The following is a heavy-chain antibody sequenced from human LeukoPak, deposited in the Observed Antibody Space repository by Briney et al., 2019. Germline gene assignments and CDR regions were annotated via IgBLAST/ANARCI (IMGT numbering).Heavy chain of an antibody. CDR1: GFTFSSYA. V-gene: IGHV3-23*01. CDR3: AKHRENYGDSCLDDY. CDR2: ISGSGDKI. J-gene: IGHJ4*02. D-gene: IGHD4-17*01. Sequence: GSLRLPCAASGFTFSSYAMSWVRQAPGKGLEWVSVISGSGDKIYYADSVKGRFTTSRDNAKNTLYLLMNSLRAEDTAVYYCAKHRENYGDSCLDDYWGQGTLVTVSS.